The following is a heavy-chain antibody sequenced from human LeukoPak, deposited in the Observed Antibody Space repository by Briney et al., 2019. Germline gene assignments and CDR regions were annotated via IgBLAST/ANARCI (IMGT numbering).Heavy chain of an antibody. CDR3: ARARWLQPFDY. V-gene: IGHV4-59*01. J-gene: IGHJ4*02. D-gene: IGHD5-24*01. CDR2: IYYSGST. CDR1: GGSISSYY. Sequence: SETLSLTCTVSGGSISSYYWSWIRQPPGKGLEWIGYIYYSGSTNYNPSLKSRVTISADTSKNQFSLKLSSVTAADTAVYYCARARWLQPFDYWGQGTLVTVSS.